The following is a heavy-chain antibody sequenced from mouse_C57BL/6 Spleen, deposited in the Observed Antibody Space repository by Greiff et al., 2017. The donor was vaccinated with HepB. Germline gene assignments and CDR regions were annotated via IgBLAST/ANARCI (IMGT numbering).Heavy chain of an antibody. CDR3: AREGGGYGSSPAWFAY. Sequence: ESGPGLVKPSQSLSLTCSVTGYSITSGYYWNWIRQFPGNKLEWMGYISYDGSNNYNPSLKNRISITRDTSKNQFFLKLNSVTTEDTATYNCAREGGGYGSSPAWFAYWGQGTLVTVSA. V-gene: IGHV3-6*01. CDR1: GYSITSGYY. D-gene: IGHD1-1*01. J-gene: IGHJ3*01. CDR2: ISYDGSN.